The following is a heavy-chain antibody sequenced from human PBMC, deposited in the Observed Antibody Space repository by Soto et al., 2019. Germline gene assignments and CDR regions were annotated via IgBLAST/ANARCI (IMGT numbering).Heavy chain of an antibody. D-gene: IGHD5-12*01. CDR2: IYYSGST. V-gene: IGHV4-59*01. CDR3: ATSFNSGYDLFDY. Sequence: KTSETLSLTCTVSGGSISSYYWSWIRQPPGKGLEWIGYIYYSGSTNYNPSLKSRVTISVDTSKNQFSLKLSSVTAADTAVYYCATSFNSGYDLFDYWGQGTLVTVS. J-gene: IGHJ4*02. CDR1: GGSISSYY.